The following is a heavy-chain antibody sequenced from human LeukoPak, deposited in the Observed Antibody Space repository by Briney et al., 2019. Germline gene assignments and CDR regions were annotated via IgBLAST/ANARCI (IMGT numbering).Heavy chain of an antibody. Sequence: SGPTLVNPTQTLTLTCTFSGFSLSTSGVGVGWIRQPPGKALGWLALIYWNDDKRYSPSLKSRLTITKDTSKNQVVLTMTNMDPVDTATYYCAQTTTVTTIGPYFDYWGQGTLVTVSS. CDR1: GFSLSTSGVG. J-gene: IGHJ4*02. V-gene: IGHV2-5*01. D-gene: IGHD4-17*01. CDR2: IYWNDDK. CDR3: AQTTTVTTIGPYFDY.